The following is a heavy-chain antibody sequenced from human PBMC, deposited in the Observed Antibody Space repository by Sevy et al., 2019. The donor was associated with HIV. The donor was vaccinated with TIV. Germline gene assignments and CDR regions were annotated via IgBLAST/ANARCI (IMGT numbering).Heavy chain of an antibody. CDR2: IKQDGSEK. Sequence: GGSLRLSCAASGFTFSSYWMNWVRQAPGKGLEWVANIKQDGSEKYYVDSVKGRFTISRDNAKNSLYLQMNSLRAEDTAVYYCARDSGDFWSGRPSGYFDYWGQGTLVTVSS. CDR1: GFTFSSYW. J-gene: IGHJ4*02. D-gene: IGHD3-3*01. V-gene: IGHV3-7*01. CDR3: ARDSGDFWSGRPSGYFDY.